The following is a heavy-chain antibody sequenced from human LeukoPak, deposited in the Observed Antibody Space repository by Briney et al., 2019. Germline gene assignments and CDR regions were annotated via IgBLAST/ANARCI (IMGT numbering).Heavy chain of an antibody. CDR1: GFTVRNNH. D-gene: IGHD5-24*01. CDR3: ARESTPLRGAFDP. J-gene: IGHJ5*02. Sequence: GGSLRLSCAASGFTVRNNHMSWVRQAPGKGLEWVSVIDSRDNTYHADSVKGRFTISRHTSKNTLYLQMNSLRAEDTAVYCCARESTPLRGAFDPWGPGTLVTVSS. CDR2: IDSRDNT. V-gene: IGHV3-53*04.